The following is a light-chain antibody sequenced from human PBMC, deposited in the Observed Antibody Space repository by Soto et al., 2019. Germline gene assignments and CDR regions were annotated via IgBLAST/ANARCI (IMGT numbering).Light chain of an antibody. CDR1: QSVSHN. Sequence: EILMTQSPATLSVSPGERATLSCRASQSVSHNLAWYQQKPGQAPRLLFYGASIRAIGIPARFSGSGSGTEFTLTISSLQSEDFAIYYCQQSDNWPYTFGQGTKLEIK. CDR2: GAS. CDR3: QQSDNWPYT. J-gene: IGKJ2*01. V-gene: IGKV3-15*01.